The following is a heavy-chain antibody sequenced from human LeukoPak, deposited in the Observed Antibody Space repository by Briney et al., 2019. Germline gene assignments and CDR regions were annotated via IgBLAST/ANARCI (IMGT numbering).Heavy chain of an antibody. Sequence: PSETLSLTCTVSGYSISSGYYWGWIRQPPGKGLEWIGSIYRSGSTYYNPSLKSRVTISVDMSKNQFSLKLSSVTAADTAVYYCAKRKTRGFYGDYGKGAFDIWGQGTMVTVSS. D-gene: IGHD4-17*01. CDR2: IYRSGST. CDR1: GYSISSGYY. J-gene: IGHJ3*02. V-gene: IGHV4-38-2*02. CDR3: AKRKTRGFYGDYGKGAFDI.